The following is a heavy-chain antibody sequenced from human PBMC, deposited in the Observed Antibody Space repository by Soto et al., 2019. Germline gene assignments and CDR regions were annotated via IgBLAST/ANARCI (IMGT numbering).Heavy chain of an antibody. D-gene: IGHD3-22*01. CDR2: ISGSGGST. V-gene: IGHV3-23*01. J-gene: IGHJ4*02. CDR3: ANIRVTMRVLGQLGDHYFDY. Sequence: GGSLRLSCAASGFTFSSYAMSWVRQAPGQGLEWVSAISGSGGSTYYADSVKGRFTISTDNSKNTLYLQMNSLRAEDTAVYYCANIRVTMRVLGQLGDHYFDYWGQGTLVTVSS. CDR1: GFTFSSYA.